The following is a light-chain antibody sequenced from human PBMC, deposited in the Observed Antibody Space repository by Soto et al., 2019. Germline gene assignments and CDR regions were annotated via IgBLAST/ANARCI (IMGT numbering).Light chain of an antibody. CDR3: QQYNNWPLT. CDR2: GAS. CDR1: QSISET. Sequence: EIVMTQSPAALAVSPGGRATRSCRASQSISETLAWYQQKPGQAHRLLIHGASTRATGFPARFGGSGSGTEFTLTITSLQSEDFAVYCCQQYNNWPLTFGPGTQLEIK. V-gene: IGKV3-15*01. J-gene: IGKJ5*01.